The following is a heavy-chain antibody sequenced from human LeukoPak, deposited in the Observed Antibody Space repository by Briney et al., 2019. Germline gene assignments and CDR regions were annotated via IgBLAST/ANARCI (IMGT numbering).Heavy chain of an antibody. CDR1: GGSISSSSYY. Sequence: SETLSLTCTVSGGSISSSSYYWGWIRQPPGKGLEWIGSIYYSGSTYYNPSLKSRVTISVDTSKNQFSLKLSSVTAADTAVYYCARMCYVDVWGKGTTVTISS. CDR3: ARMCYVDV. J-gene: IGHJ6*03. V-gene: IGHV4-39*01. CDR2: IYYSGST.